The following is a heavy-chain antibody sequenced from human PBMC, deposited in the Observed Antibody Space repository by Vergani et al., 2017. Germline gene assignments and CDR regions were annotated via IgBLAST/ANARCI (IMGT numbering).Heavy chain of an antibody. CDR3: ARGYCSSTSCYRAYYYYMDV. CDR1: GGTFSRYA. Sequence: QVQLVQSGAEVKKPGSSVKVSCKASGGTFSRYAISWVRQAPGQGLEWMGGIIPISGTANYAQKFQGRVTMTRDTSTRTVYMELSSLRSDDTAVYYCARGYCSSTSCYRAYYYYMDVWGKGTTVTVSS. V-gene: IGHV1-69*05. CDR2: IIPISGTA. J-gene: IGHJ6*03. D-gene: IGHD2-2*02.